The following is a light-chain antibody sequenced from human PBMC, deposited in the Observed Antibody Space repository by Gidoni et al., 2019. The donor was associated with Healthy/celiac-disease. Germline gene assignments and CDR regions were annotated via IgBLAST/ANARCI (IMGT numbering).Light chain of an antibody. CDR3: QQYNNWPPAT. CDR2: GAS. CDR1: QSVSSN. V-gene: IGKV3-15*01. J-gene: IGKJ2*01. Sequence: LVMTQSPATLSVSPGERATLSCRASQSVSSNLAWYQQKPGQAPRLLIYGASTRATGIPARLSGSGSGTEFTLTISSLQSEDFAVYYCQQYNNWPPATFGQGTKLEIK.